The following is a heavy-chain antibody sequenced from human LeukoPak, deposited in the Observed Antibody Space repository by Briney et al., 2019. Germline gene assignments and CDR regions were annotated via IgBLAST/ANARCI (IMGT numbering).Heavy chain of an antibody. D-gene: IGHD5-18*01. CDR3: ARGGYTRSDNWFDP. Sequence: SETLSLTCTVSGGSISSNSYYWGWIRQPPGKGLECIGSIYYSGSTHYNPSLKSRVTISVDTSKNQFSLKLSSVTAADTAVYYCARGGYTRSDNWFDPWGQGTLVTVSS. J-gene: IGHJ5*02. V-gene: IGHV4-39*07. CDR1: GGSISSNSYY. CDR2: IYYSGST.